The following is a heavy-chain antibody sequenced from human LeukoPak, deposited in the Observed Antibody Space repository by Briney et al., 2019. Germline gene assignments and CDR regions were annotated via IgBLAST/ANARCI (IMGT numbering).Heavy chain of an antibody. CDR2: INDSGST. J-gene: IGHJ6*03. CDR1: GGSFSGYY. CDR3: ARRPYYYDTSTYWGSYYYYYMDV. Sequence: PSETLSLTCAVYGGSFSGYYWSWIRQPPGKGLEWIGEINDSGSTNYNPSLKSRVTISVDTSKNQFSLKLNSVTAADMAVYYCARRPYYYDTSTYWGSYYYYYMDVWGKGTTVTISS. D-gene: IGHD3-22*01. V-gene: IGHV4-34*01.